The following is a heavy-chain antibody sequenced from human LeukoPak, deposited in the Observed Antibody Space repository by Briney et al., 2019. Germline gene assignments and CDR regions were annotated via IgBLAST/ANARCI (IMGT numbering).Heavy chain of an antibody. CDR1: RYTFTSYG. J-gene: IGHJ5*02. D-gene: IGHD3-10*01. Sequence: GASVKVSCKPSRYTFTSYGISWVRQAPGQGLEWMGWVSAYNGNTHYAQKLQGRVTMTTDTSPSTAYMDLWSLRHDDTAWYYIARDRAGRLSDPWGQGTLVTVSS. CDR3: ARDRAGRLSDP. V-gene: IGHV1-18*01. CDR2: VSAYNGNT.